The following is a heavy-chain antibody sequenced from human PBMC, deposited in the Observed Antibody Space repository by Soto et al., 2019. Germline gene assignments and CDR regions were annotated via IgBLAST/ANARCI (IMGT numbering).Heavy chain of an antibody. CDR1: GGSISSYY. CDR2: IYYSGST. J-gene: IGHJ5*02. V-gene: IGHV4-59*01. Sequence: SETLSLTCTVSGGSISSYYWSWIRQPPGKGLEWIGYIYYSGSTNYNPSLKSRVTISVDTSKNQFSLKLSSVTAADPALYYCARGEYSYGIGFDPWGQGTLVTVSS. D-gene: IGHD5-18*01. CDR3: ARGEYSYGIGFDP.